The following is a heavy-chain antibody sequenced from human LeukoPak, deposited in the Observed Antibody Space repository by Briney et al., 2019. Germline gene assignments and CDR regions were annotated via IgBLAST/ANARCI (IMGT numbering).Heavy chain of an antibody. D-gene: IGHD3-10*01. J-gene: IGHJ4*02. V-gene: IGHV3-7*03. CDR3: ARGAGAIDD. CDR2: IKQDGREK. Sequence: HPGGSLRLSCAVSGFTFSSFWMTWVRQAPGKGLEWVANIKQDGREKYYVDSVKGRFTISRDNAKNSLYLEMNSLRVEYTAVYHCARGAGAIDDWGQGILVIVSS. CDR1: GFTFSSFW.